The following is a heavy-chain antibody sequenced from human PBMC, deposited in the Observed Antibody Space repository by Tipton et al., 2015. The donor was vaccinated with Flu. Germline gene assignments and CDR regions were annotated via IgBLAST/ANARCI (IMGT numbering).Heavy chain of an antibody. CDR3: IQLVGGLLDC. CDR2: ITSSGGAT. D-gene: IGHD5-18*01. Sequence: SLRLSCEASGFTFSTYAMSWVRQAPGKGLEWVSTITSSGGATYYADSVKGRFTISRDNSKNTLSLHVNSLRAEDTAIYYCIQLVGGLLDCWGQGTLVTVSS. J-gene: IGHJ4*02. CDR1: GFTFSTYA. V-gene: IGHV3-23*01.